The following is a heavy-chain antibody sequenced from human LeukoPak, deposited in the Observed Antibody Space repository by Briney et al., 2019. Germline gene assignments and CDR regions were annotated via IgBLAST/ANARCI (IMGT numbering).Heavy chain of an antibody. CDR2: IIPILGIA. Sequence: SVKVSCKASGGTFNSYTINWVRQAPGQGLEWMGRIIPILGIANYAQKFQGRVTITADKSTSTAYMELSSLRSEDTAVYYCARDAALTVTMAYYWGQGTLVTVSS. CDR3: ARDAALTVTMAYY. D-gene: IGHD4-11*01. V-gene: IGHV1-69*04. J-gene: IGHJ4*02. CDR1: GGTFNSYT.